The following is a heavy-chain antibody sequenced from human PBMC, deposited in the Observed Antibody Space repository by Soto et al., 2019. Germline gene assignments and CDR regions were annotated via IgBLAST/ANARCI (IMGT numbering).Heavy chain of an antibody. Sequence: PGGSLRLSWAASGCTFSIYNMNCVRKAPGKGLEWIAYISSGSSDIYYGDSVKGRVTISRDNAQNSVYLQLENLRDADTAVYYCVRDLGCISESCHGHFDHWGRGTLVTVSS. CDR3: VRDLGCISESCHGHFDH. CDR2: ISSGSSDI. D-gene: IGHD3-3*02. CDR1: GCTFSIYN. V-gene: IGHV3-21*06. J-gene: IGHJ4*02.